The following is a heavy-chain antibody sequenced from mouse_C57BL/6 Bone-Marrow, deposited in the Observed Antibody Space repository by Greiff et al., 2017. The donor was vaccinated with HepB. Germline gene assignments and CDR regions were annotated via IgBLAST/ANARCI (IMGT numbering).Heavy chain of an antibody. CDR3: ARSYYGNAMDY. J-gene: IGHJ4*01. V-gene: IGHV1-20*01. D-gene: IGHD1-1*01. CDR2: INPYNGDT. Sequence: EVQLQQSGPELVKPGDSVKISCKASGYSFTGYFMNWVMQSHGKSLEWIGRINPYNGDTFYNQKFKGKATLTVDKSSSTAHMELRSLTSEDSAVYYCARSYYGNAMDYWGRGTSVTVSS. CDR1: GYSFTGYF.